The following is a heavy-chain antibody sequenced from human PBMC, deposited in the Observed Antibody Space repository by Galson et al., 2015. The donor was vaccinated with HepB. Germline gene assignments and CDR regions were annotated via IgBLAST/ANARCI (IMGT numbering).Heavy chain of an antibody. Sequence: SVKVSCKASGYTFTSYDVTWVRQAPGQGLEWMGWMNPKSTNTGYARKFQGRVTMTGDTSMATAYMELSSLTSEDTAVYYCARAVRNQLLSEYWGQGTLVTVSS. CDR3: ARAVRNQLLSEY. D-gene: IGHD1-26*01. CDR1: GYTFTSYD. J-gene: IGHJ4*02. CDR2: MNPKSTNT. V-gene: IGHV1-8*01.